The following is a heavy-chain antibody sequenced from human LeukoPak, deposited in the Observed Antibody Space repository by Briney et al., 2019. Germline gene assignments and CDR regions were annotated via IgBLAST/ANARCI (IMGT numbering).Heavy chain of an antibody. J-gene: IGHJ5*02. V-gene: IGHV4-4*07. CDR3: ARDSYDDILTGYYEDWFDP. Sequence: SETLSLTCTVSGGSISSYYWSWIRQPAGKGLEWIGRIYTSGSTNYNPSLKSRVTMSVDTSKNQFSLKLSSVTAADTAVYYCARDSYDDILTGYYEDWFDPWGQGTLVTVSS. D-gene: IGHD3-9*01. CDR2: IYTSGST. CDR1: GGSISSYY.